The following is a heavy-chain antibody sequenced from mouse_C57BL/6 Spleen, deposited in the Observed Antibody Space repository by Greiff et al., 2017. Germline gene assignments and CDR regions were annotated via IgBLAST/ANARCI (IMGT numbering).Heavy chain of an antibody. Sequence: EVQLQQSGAELVRPGASVKLSCTASGFNIKDDYMHWVKQRPEQGLEWIGWIDPENGDTAYASKFQGKATMTADPSSNTAYLQLSSLTSVDTAVYYSTKGNYPYYYAMDYWGQGTSVTVSS. D-gene: IGHD2-1*01. CDR2: IDPENGDT. V-gene: IGHV14-4*01. J-gene: IGHJ4*01. CDR1: GFNIKDDY. CDR3: TKGNYPYYYAMDY.